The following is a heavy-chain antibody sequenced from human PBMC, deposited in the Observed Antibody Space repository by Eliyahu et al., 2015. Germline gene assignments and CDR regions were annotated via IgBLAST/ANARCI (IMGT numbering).Heavy chain of an antibody. D-gene: IGHD2/OR15-2a*01. V-gene: IGHV4-34*02. CDR2: IDHSGST. CDR1: GESFSGFH. CDR3: ARYPFLRASLDY. Sequence: QVELRQWGAGLLKPSETLSLTCAVYGESFSGFHWNWVRQAPGKGLEWIGEIDHSGSTNYNPSLKSRVVISVDTSKNQFSLKLNSLTAADTAVYYCARYPFLRASLDYWSQGTLVIVSS. J-gene: IGHJ4*02.